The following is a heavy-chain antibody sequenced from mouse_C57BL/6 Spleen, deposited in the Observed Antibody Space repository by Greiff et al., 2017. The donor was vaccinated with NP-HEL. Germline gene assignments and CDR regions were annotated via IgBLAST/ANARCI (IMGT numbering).Heavy chain of an antibody. CDR3: AKSGKFITTVPMDY. CDR1: GFSLTSYG. CDR2: IWGDGST. D-gene: IGHD1-1*01. J-gene: IGHJ4*01. Sequence: QVQLQQSGPGLVAPSQRLSITCTVSGFSLTSYGVSWVRQPPGKGLEWLGVIWGDGSTNYHSALISRLSISKDNSKSQVFLKLNSLQTDDTATYYCAKSGKFITTVPMDYWGQGTSVTVSS. V-gene: IGHV2-3*01.